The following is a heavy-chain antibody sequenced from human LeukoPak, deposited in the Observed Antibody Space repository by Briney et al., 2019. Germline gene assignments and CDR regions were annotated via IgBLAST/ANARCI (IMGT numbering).Heavy chain of an antibody. D-gene: IGHD3-22*01. CDR2: IYPGDSDT. V-gene: IGHV5-51*01. CDR3: ARHRKDRSGYYYDY. Sequence: GESLKISCKGSGYSFNSYWIGWVRQMPGKGLECMGIIYPGDSDTRYSPSFQGQVTISVDKSISTAYLQWSSLKASGTAMYYCARHRKDRSGYYYDYWGQGTLVTVSS. CDR1: GYSFNSYW. J-gene: IGHJ4*02.